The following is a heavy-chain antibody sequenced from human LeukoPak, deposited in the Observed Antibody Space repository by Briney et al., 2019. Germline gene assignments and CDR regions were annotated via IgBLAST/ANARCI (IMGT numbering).Heavy chain of an antibody. Sequence: GGSLRLSCAASGFTFEDFGMTWVRQVPGKGLEWVSGINWNGVKTHYADFVKGRFTISRDNAKNTLYLEMNSLRVDDTALYHCARDSGIWFGTRDAFDIWGQGTMVTVST. CDR2: INWNGVKT. CDR3: ARDSGIWFGTRDAFDI. D-gene: IGHD3-10*01. J-gene: IGHJ3*02. CDR1: GFTFEDFG. V-gene: IGHV3-20*01.